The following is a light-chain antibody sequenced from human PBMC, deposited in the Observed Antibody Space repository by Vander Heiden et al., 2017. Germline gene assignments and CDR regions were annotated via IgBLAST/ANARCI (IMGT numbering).Light chain of an antibody. V-gene: IGKV3-11*01. CDR2: DAS. J-gene: IGKJ4*01. CDR3: QQRSNWPPLT. CDR1: QCVSSY. Sequence: EIVLTQSPTTLSLSPGERATLSCRASQCVSSYLAWYQQKPGQAPRLLIYDASNRATGIPARFSGSESGTDFTLTISSLEPEDFAVYYCQQRSNWPPLTFGGGTKVEIK.